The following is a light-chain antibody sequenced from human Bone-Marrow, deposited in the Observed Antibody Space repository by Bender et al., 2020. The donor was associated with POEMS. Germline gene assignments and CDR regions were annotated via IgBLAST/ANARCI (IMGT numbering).Light chain of an antibody. CDR2: EVT. CDR3: SSYTSSNTYV. Sequence: QSALSQPASVSGSPGQSITVSCTGTSSDVADYKYVSWYQQYPGKAPKVIIHEVTKRPSGVSDRFSGSKSGNTASLTISWLQAEDEADYYCSSYTSSNTYVFGTGTKVTVL. V-gene: IGLV2-14*03. CDR1: SSDVADYKY. J-gene: IGLJ1*01.